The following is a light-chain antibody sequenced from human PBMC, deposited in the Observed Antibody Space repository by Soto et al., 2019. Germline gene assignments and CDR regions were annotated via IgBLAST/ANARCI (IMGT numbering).Light chain of an antibody. V-gene: IGLV2-11*01. CDR1: SSDVGGYNY. CDR3: CSYATRSAV. CDR2: DVN. Sequence: QSVLTQPRSVSGSPGQSVTISCTGTSSDVGGYNYVSWYQQHPGKAPKLMIYDVNKWPSGVPHRFSGSKSGNTASLTISGLQAEDEADYHCCSYATRSAVFGTGTQLTVL. J-gene: IGLJ7*01.